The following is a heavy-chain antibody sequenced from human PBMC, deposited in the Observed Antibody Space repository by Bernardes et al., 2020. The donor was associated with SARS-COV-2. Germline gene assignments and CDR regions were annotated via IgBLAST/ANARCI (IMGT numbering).Heavy chain of an antibody. CDR2: INSDGSST. CDR1: GFTFSSYW. D-gene: IGHD1-7*01. Sequence: GGSLRLSCAASGFTFSSYWMHWVRQAPGKGLVWVSRINSDGSSTSYADSVKGRFTISRDNAKNTLYLQMNSLRAEDTAVYYCAMITGTTSGDYWGQGTLVTVSS. J-gene: IGHJ4*02. V-gene: IGHV3-74*01. CDR3: AMITGTTSGDY.